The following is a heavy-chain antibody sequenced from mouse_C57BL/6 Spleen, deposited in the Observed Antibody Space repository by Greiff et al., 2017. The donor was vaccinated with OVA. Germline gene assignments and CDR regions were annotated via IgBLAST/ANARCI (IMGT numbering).Heavy chain of an antibody. CDR1: GYTFTDYY. CDR3: ARSVYYDYDDYAMDY. CDR2: IYPGSGNT. V-gene: IGHV1-76*01. Sequence: VQLQQSGAELVRPGASVKLSCKASGYTFTDYYINWVKQRPGQGLEWIARIYPGSGNTYYNEKFKGKATLTAEKSSSTAYMQLSSLTSEDSAVYFCARSVYYDYDDYAMDYWGQGTSVTVSS. D-gene: IGHD2-4*01. J-gene: IGHJ4*01.